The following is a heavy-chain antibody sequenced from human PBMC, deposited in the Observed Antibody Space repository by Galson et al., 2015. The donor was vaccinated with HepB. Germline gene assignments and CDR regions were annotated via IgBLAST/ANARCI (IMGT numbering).Heavy chain of an antibody. D-gene: IGHD3-9*01. CDR3: ANSYYDILTGYLGAIDY. Sequence: SLRLSCAASGFTFSSYAMHWVRQAPGKGLEWVAVISYDGSNKYYADSVKGRFTISRDNSKNTLYLQMNSLRAEDTAVYYCANSYYDILTGYLGAIDYWGREPWSPSPQ. V-gene: IGHV3-30-3*01. CDR1: GFTFSSYA. CDR2: ISYDGSNK. J-gene: IGHJ4*02.